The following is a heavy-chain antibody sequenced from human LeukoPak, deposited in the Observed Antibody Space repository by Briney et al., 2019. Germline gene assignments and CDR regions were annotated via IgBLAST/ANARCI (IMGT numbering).Heavy chain of an antibody. D-gene: IGHD3-22*01. J-gene: IGHJ3*02. CDR2: ISSSSSTI. CDR3: ARHLDSRGYYSGYAFDI. Sequence: PGGSLRLSCAASGFTFSSYSMNWVRQAPGKGLEWVSYISSSSSTIYYADSVKGRFTISRDNAENSLYLQMNSLRAEDTALYYCARHLDSRGYYSGYAFDIWGQGTMVTVSS. V-gene: IGHV3-48*01. CDR1: GFTFSSYS.